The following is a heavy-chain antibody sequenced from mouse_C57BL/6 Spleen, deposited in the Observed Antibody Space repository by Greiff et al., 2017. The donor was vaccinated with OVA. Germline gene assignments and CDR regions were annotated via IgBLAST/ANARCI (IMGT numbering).Heavy chain of an antibody. V-gene: IGHV1-85*01. CDR2: IYPRDGST. CDR3: ARSSRYYGSSYPLYFDY. J-gene: IGHJ2*01. Sequence: QVQLKQSGPELVKPGASVKLSCKASGYTFTSYDINWVKQRPGQGLEWIGWIYPRDGSTKYNEKFKGKATLTVDTSSSTAYMELHSLTSEDSAVYFCARSSRYYGSSYPLYFDYWGQGTTLTVSS. D-gene: IGHD1-1*01. CDR1: GYTFTSYD.